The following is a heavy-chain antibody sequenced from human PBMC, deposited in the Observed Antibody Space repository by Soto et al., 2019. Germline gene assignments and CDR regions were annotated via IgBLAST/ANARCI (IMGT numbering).Heavy chain of an antibody. CDR1: GNSFSPYA. CDR2: INVGNGNT. V-gene: IGHV1-3*01. J-gene: IGHJ4*03. CDR3: ARDSPPVDY. Sequence: ATVKLSCKDCGNSFSPYAMHWVRQAPGQRLEWLGWINVGNGNTKYSQKFQGRVSITRDTSASSAYMELSSLRSEDTAVYYCARDSPPVDYWGQGTTVIVSS.